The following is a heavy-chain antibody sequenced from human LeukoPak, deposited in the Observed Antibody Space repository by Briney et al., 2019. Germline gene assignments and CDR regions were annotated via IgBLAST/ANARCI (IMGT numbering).Heavy chain of an antibody. CDR3: ATRGGDFWSGFEN. V-gene: IGHV1-24*01. D-gene: IGHD3-3*01. J-gene: IGHJ4*02. CDR2: FDPEQAKT. Sequence: ASVKVSCKVSGDSLTDLNIQWVRQAPGKGLECLGGFDPEQAKTIYAQNFQGGVTMTEDASTDTAYMELNSLKSEDTAVYYCATRGGDFWSGFENWGQGTLVTVSS. CDR1: GDSLTDLN.